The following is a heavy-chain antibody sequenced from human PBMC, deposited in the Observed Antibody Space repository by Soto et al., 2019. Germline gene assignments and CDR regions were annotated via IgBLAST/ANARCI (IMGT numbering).Heavy chain of an antibody. CDR1: GGSFSGYY. CDR2: INHSGST. J-gene: IGHJ5*02. V-gene: IGHV4-34*01. Sequence: QVQLQQWGAGLLKPSETLSLTCAVYGGSFSGYYWSWIRQPPGKGLEWIGEINHSGSTNYNPSLKRRVTVSVDTSKSQVSLKLSCVAAADTAVYYCGRNSIVMAWDWFDPWGQGTLVTVSS. D-gene: IGHD3-22*01. CDR3: GRNSIVMAWDWFDP.